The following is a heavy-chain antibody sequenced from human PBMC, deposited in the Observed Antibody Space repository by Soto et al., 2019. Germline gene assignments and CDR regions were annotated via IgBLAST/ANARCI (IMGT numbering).Heavy chain of an antibody. Sequence: QVQLVQSAAEVKRPGASVKVSCGASGYTFCGFHMHWVRQAPGQGLEYMGWINPYNRNTKSAQKLQGRVTMTRDKSTRTAYMEMSSLRSADTAAYYCATGAVSATGMGDFWGQGTLVTVPS. V-gene: IGHV1-2*02. CDR3: ATGAVSATGMGDF. D-gene: IGHD6-13*01. CDR1: GYTFCGFH. J-gene: IGHJ4*02. CDR2: INPYNRNT.